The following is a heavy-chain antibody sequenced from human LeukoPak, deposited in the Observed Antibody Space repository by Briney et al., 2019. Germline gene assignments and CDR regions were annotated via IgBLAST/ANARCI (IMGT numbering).Heavy chain of an antibody. V-gene: IGHV4-61*02. CDR2: IYTSGST. J-gene: IGHJ5*02. D-gene: IGHD3-16*02. CDR3: ARDSLSLPRGRFDP. Sequence: PSQTLSLTCTVSGGSISSGSYYWSWIRQPAGKGLEWIGRIYTSGSTNYNPSLKSRVTMSVDTSKNQFSLKLKSVTAADTAVYYCARDSLSLPRGRFDPWGQGTLVTVSS. CDR1: GGSISSGSYY.